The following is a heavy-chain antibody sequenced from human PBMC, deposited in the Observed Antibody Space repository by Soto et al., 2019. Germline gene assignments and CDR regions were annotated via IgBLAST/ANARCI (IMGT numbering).Heavy chain of an antibody. Sequence: ASVKVSCKVSGYTLTELSMHWVRQAPGKGLEWMGGFDPEDGETIYAQKFQGRVTMTEDTSTDTAYMELSSLRSEDTAVYYCATGPGYYYYYYMDVWGKGTTVTVSS. CDR1: GYTLTELS. CDR3: ATGPGYYYYYYMDV. CDR2: FDPEDGET. J-gene: IGHJ6*03. V-gene: IGHV1-24*01.